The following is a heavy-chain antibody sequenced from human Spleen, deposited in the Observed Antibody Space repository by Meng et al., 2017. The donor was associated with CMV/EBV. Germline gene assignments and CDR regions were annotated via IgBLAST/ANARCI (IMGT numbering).Heavy chain of an antibody. CDR3: AKDPEGYSRGWYDY. CDR1: GFTSSSLA. Sequence: GESLKISCAASGFTSSSLAMSWVRQAPGKGLEWVSAISGSGDTTYYADSVKGRFTIYRDNSKNTLYLQMKSLRAEDTAVYYCAKDPEGYSRGWYDYWGQGTLVTVSS. D-gene: IGHD6-19*01. V-gene: IGHV3-23*01. CDR2: ISGSGDTT. J-gene: IGHJ4*02.